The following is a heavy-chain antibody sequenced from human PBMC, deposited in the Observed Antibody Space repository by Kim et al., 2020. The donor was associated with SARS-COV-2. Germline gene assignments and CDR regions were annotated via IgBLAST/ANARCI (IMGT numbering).Heavy chain of an antibody. CDR2: ISAYNGNT. D-gene: IGHD2-15*01. CDR3: VRDPPRYCSGGSCSAYYYYYYMDV. V-gene: IGHV1-18*01. CDR1: GYTFTSYG. Sequence: ASVKVSCKASGYTFTSYGISWVRQAPGQGLEWMGWISAYNGNTNYAQKLQGRVTMTTDTSTSTAYMELRSLRSDDTAVYYCVRDPPRYCSGGSCSAYYYYYYMDVWGKGTTVTVSS. J-gene: IGHJ6*03.